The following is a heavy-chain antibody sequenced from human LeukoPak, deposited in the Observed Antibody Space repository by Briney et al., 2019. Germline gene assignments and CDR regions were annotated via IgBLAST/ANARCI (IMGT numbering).Heavy chain of an antibody. Sequence: GGSLRLSCAASGFTFSSYAMSWVRQARGKGLEWVSGISGSGDSTYDADSVKGRFTISRDNSKNTLYLQMNSLRAEDTAVYFCTTWVGAHFDFWGQGTLVTVSS. V-gene: IGHV3-23*01. D-gene: IGHD1-26*01. CDR1: GFTFSSYA. CDR2: ISGSGDST. J-gene: IGHJ4*02. CDR3: TTWVGAHFDF.